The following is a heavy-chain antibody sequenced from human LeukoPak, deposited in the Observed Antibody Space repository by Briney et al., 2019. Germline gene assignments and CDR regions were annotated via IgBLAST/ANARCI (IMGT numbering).Heavy chain of an antibody. CDR3: ARVVGATGSSDY. Sequence: SETLSLTCTVSGGSISSDYWSWIRQPPGKGREWIGYIYYIGSTNYNPSLKSRITISVDMSKSHFSLKLSSVTAADTAVYYCARVVGATGSSDYWGQGTLVTVSS. CDR1: GGSISSDY. CDR2: IYYIGST. V-gene: IGHV4-59*01. D-gene: IGHD1-26*01. J-gene: IGHJ4*02.